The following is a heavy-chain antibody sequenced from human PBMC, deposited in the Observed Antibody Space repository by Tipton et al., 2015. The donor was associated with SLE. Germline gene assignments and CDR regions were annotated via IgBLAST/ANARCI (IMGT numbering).Heavy chain of an antibody. J-gene: IGHJ3*02. V-gene: IGHV4-34*01. CDR1: GGSFSGYY. D-gene: IGHD1-14*01. CDR2: INHSGRT. Sequence: TLSLTCAVYGGSFSGYYWTWIRQPPRKGLEWIGEINHSGRTNYNPSLKSRVTISVDTSKNQFSVRLSSVTAADTAVYYCARRAGIDNAFDIWGQGTMVTVPS. CDR3: ARRAGIDNAFDI.